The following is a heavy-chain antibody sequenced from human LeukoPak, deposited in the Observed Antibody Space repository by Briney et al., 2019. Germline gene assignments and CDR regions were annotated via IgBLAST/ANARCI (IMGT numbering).Heavy chain of an antibody. D-gene: IGHD3-3*01. CDR3: AREYYDFWSGPSRGPYYYYMDV. V-gene: IGHV3-7*01. Sequence: GGSLRLSCAASGFTFSSYWMSWVRQAPGKGVELVANIKQDGGEKYYVESVRGGFTTSRDNAKNSLYLQMNSLRAEDTAVYYCAREYYDFWSGPSRGPYYYYMDVWGKGTTVTVSS. J-gene: IGHJ6*03. CDR2: IKQDGGEK. CDR1: GFTFSSYW.